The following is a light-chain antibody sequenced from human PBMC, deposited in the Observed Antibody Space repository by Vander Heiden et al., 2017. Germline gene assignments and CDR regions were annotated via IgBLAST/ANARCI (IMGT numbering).Light chain of an antibody. V-gene: IGKV1-9*01. CDR3: LQLNSYPWT. J-gene: IGKJ1*01. Sequence: DTKLTQSPSFLSASVGDRVTITCRDSQDISSYFAWYQQKPGKAPKLLIYEVSTLQSGVPSRFSGGGSGTEFTLTISSLQPEDFATYYCLQLNSYPWTFGQGTKVEIK. CDR1: QDISSY. CDR2: EVS.